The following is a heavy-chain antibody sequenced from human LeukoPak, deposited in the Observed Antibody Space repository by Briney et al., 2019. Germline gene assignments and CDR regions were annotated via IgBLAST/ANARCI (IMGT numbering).Heavy chain of an antibody. J-gene: IGHJ4*02. D-gene: IGHD6-13*01. CDR1: GFTFSDAW. Sequence: GGSLRLSCAASGFTFSDAWMSWVRQAPGKGLEWVSAISGSGGSTYYADSVKGRFTISRDNSKNTLYLQMNSLRAEDTAVYYCAKLNAAAGRGYFDYWGQGTLVTVSS. CDR2: ISGSGGST. CDR3: AKLNAAAGRGYFDY. V-gene: IGHV3-23*01.